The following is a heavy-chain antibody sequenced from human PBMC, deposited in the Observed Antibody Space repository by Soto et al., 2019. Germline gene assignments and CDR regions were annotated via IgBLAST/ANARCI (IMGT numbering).Heavy chain of an antibody. CDR1: GFSFGTYA. CDR2: ISFSSSYI. V-gene: IGHV3-21*01. Sequence: PGGSLRLSCAASGFSFGTYAMNWVRQAPGKGLEWVSFISFSSSYIYYADSVRGRFTVSRDNAKNSLYLQLNNLRAEDTAVYYCATGTHQPLLDSWGQGTLVTVSS. J-gene: IGHJ5*01. D-gene: IGHD2-2*01. CDR3: ATGTHQPLLDS.